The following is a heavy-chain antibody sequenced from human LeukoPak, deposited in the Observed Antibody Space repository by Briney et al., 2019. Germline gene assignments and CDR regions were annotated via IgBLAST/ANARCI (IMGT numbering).Heavy chain of an antibody. CDR3: AREGYCSSASCDAHYYGMDV. Sequence: GGSLRLSCAASGFTFSSYAMHLVRRAPGKGLEWVAVKSDDGSNKYYADSVKGRFTISRDNSKNTLYLQMNSLRAEDTAVYYCAREGYCSSASCDAHYYGMDVWGQGTTVTVSS. J-gene: IGHJ6*02. V-gene: IGHV3-30-3*01. CDR1: GFTFSSYA. D-gene: IGHD2-2*01. CDR2: KSDDGSNK.